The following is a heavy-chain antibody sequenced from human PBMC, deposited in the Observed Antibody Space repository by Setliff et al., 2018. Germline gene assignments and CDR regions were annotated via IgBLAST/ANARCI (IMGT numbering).Heavy chain of an antibody. D-gene: IGHD5-12*01. J-gene: IGHJ4*02. CDR3: ARDVLSYTAYHWLNF. CDR2: IKQDGGEK. V-gene: IGHV3-7*03. Sequence: PGGSLRLSCAASGFTLSDYWMAWVRQAPGKGLEWVANIKQDGGEKYYADSMKGRFTVSRDNAANSVSLRMSSLSPEDTAVYFCARDVLSYTAYHWLNFWGPGALVTVSS. CDR1: GFTLSDYW.